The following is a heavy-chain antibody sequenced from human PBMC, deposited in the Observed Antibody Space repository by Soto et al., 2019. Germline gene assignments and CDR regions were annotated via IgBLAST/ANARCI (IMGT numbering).Heavy chain of an antibody. V-gene: IGHV3-21*01. D-gene: IGHD2-15*01. CDR3: SGCSGGACHQNYGMDV. J-gene: IGHJ6*02. CDR2: ISPSTSHI. Sequence: EVHLVESGGGLVKPGGSLRLSCAVSGFTFSSCTMNWVRQAPGKGLEWVSSISPSTSHIYYADSVKGRFTISRDNAKNSLFLQMNSLRDEDTAVYYCSGCSGGACHQNYGMDVWGQGTTVTVS. CDR1: GFTFSSCT.